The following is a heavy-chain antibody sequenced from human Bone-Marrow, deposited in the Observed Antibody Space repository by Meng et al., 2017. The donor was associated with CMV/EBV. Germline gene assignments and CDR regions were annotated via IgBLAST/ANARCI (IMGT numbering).Heavy chain of an antibody. CDR3: ARDVYYDFWSGYYTGIGYYGMAV. Sequence: SETLSLTCTVSGGSVSSGSYYWSWIRQPPGKGLEWIGYIYYSGSTNYNPSLKSRVTISVDTSKNQFSLKLSSVTAADTAVYYCARDVYYDFWSGYYTGIGYYGMAVWGQGPTVTGCS. V-gene: IGHV4-61*01. CDR2: IYYSGST. J-gene: IGHJ6*01. CDR1: GGSVSSGSYY. D-gene: IGHD3-3*01.